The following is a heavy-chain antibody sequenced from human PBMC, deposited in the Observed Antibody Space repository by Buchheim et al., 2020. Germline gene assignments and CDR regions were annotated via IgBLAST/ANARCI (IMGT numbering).Heavy chain of an antibody. J-gene: IGHJ4*02. CDR3: ARSTYDSSGYYYIFDY. D-gene: IGHD3-22*01. V-gene: IGHV5-10-1*01. Sequence: EVQLVQSGAEVKKPGESLRISCKGSGYSFTSYWISWVRQMPGKGLEWMGRIDPSDSYTNYSPSFQGHVPISADNSTDTAYPQWSSLKASDTAMYYCARSTYDSSGYYYIFDYWGQGTL. CDR2: IDPSDSYT. CDR1: GYSFTSYW.